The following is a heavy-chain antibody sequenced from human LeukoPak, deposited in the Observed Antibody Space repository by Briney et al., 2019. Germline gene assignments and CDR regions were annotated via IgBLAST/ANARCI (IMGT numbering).Heavy chain of an antibody. J-gene: IGHJ5*02. CDR3: ALGVVIAGPNWFDP. V-gene: IGHV4-34*01. CDR1: GGSFSGYY. D-gene: IGHD3-3*01. CDR2: INHSGST. Sequence: SETLSLTCAVYGGSFSGYYRSWIRQPPGKGLEWIGEINHSGSTNYNPSLKSRVTISVDTSKNQFSLKLSSVTAADTAVYYCALGVVIAGPNWFDPWGQGTLVTVSS.